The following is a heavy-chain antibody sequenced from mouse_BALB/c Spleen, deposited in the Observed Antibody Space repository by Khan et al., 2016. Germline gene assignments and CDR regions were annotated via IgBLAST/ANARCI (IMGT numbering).Heavy chain of an antibody. CDR1: GYTFTSYW. CDR3: ASYYGSSYAMDY. CDR2: INPSTGYT. Sequence: QVRLQQSGAELAKPGASVKMSCKASGYTFTSYWMHWVKQRPGQGLEWIGYINPSTGYTEYNQKFKDKATLTADKSSSTAYMQLSSLTSEDSAVYDCASYYGSSYAMDYWGQGTSVTVSS. D-gene: IGHD1-1*01. V-gene: IGHV1-7*01. J-gene: IGHJ4*01.